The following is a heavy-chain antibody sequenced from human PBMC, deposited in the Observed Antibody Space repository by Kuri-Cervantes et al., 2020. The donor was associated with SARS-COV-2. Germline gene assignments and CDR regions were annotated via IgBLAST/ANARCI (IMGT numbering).Heavy chain of an antibody. CDR2: FYYSGST. Sequence: SETLSLTCTVSGGSISSSSYYWGWIRQPPGKGLEWIGSFYYSGSTYYNPPLKSRVTISVDTSKNQFSLKLSSVTAADTAVYYCARQGTGYYGSGSYYYYYYGMDVWGQGTTVTVSS. CDR3: ARQGTGYYGSGSYYYYYYGMDV. J-gene: IGHJ6*02. CDR1: GGSISSSSYY. D-gene: IGHD3-10*01. V-gene: IGHV4-39*01.